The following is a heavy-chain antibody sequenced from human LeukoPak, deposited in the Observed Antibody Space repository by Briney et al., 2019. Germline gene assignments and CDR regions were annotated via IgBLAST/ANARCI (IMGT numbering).Heavy chain of an antibody. V-gene: IGHV4-39*01. CDR3: ARLSYYYDSSGYYGGYYYYYGMDV. Sequence: SQTLSLTCTVSGGSISSSSYYWGWIRQPPGKGLEWIGSIYYSGSTYYNPSLKSRVTISVDTSKNQFSLKLSSVTAADTAVYYCARLSYYYDSSGYYGGYYYYYGMDVWGQGTTVTVSS. CDR2: IYYSGST. D-gene: IGHD3-22*01. CDR1: GGSISSSSYY. J-gene: IGHJ6*02.